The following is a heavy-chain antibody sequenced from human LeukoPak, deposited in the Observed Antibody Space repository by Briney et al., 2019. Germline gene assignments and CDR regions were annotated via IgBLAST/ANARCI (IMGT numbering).Heavy chain of an antibody. Sequence: PSETLSLTCTDSGVSISSYYWSWVRQPPGKGLEWIGYIYYSGSTNYNPSLKSRVTISVDTSKNQFPLKLSSVTAADTAVYYCARGDGYNFRFRPWGHGTLVTVSS. CDR2: IYYSGST. CDR3: ARGDGYNFRFRP. CDR1: GVSISSYY. D-gene: IGHD5-24*01. V-gene: IGHV4-59*12. J-gene: IGHJ4*01.